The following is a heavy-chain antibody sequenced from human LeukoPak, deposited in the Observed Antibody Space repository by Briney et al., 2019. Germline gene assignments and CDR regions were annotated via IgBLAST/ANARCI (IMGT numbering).Heavy chain of an antibody. D-gene: IGHD6-13*01. J-gene: IGHJ3*02. CDR2: ISGSGGST. CDR3: ATVAVRYSSSWCGLDAFDI. CDR1: GFTFSSYG. V-gene: IGHV3-23*01. Sequence: PGESLTLSCAAAGFTFSSYGMSWVRQAPGKGLEWVSAISGSGGSTYYAASVKGRFTISRDNSKNPLYLQKNSLRAEDTAVYYCATVAVRYSSSWCGLDAFDIWGQGTMVTVSS.